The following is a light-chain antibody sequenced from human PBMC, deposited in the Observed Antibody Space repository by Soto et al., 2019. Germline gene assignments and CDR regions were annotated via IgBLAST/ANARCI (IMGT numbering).Light chain of an antibody. CDR2: GNS. V-gene: IGLV1-40*01. CDR1: SSNIGAGYD. J-gene: IGLJ2*01. Sequence: QPVLTQPPSVSGAPGQRVTISCTGSSSNIGAGYDVHWYQQLPGTAPKLLIYGNSNRPSGVPDRFSGSKSGTSASLAITGLQAEDEADYYCQSYDSRLSVLFGGGTKVTVL. CDR3: QSYDSRLSVL.